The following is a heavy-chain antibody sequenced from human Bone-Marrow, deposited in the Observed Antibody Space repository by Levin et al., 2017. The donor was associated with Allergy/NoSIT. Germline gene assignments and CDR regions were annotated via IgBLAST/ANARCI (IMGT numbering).Heavy chain of an antibody. Sequence: LSLTCAASGFTFSHYTMHWVRQAPGKGLEWVSFISYDGSKKYYADSVKGRFTISRDNSKNTLSLQMNSLRGEDTAVYYCVREPNPSIFGVITNYDYYGMDVWGQGTTVTVSS. CDR3: VREPNPSIFGVITNYDYYGMDV. CDR2: ISYDGSKK. D-gene: IGHD3-3*02. J-gene: IGHJ6*02. V-gene: IGHV3-30*04. CDR1: GFTFSHYT.